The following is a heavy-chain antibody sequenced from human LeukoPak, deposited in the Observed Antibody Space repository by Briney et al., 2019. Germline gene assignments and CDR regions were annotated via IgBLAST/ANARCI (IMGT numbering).Heavy chain of an antibody. V-gene: IGHV4-39*07. CDR1: GGSISSSSYY. J-gene: IGHJ4*02. Sequence: SETLSLTCTVSGGSISSSSYYWGWIRQPPGKGLEWIGTIYYTGSTFHNPSLKSRVTISVDTSKNQFSLKLSSVTAADTAVYYCARTGPRAIAARRVKRPNTDFDYWGQGTLVTVSS. CDR2: IYYTGST. D-gene: IGHD6-6*01. CDR3: ARTGPRAIAARRVKRPNTDFDY.